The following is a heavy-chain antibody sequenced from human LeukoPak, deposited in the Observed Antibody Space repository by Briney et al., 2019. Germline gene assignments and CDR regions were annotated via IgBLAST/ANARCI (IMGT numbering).Heavy chain of an antibody. V-gene: IGHV4-39*02. J-gene: IGHJ4*02. CDR1: GGSISSSSFS. CDR2: IYYSGST. CDR3: ARENVADGDDY. Sequence: SETLSLTCTVSGGSISSSSFSWGWIRQPPGKGLEWIGSIYYSGSTYYNPSLKSRVTISVDTSKNQFSLKLSSVTAADTAVYYCARENVADGDDYWGQGIPVTVSS. D-gene: IGHD3-10*01.